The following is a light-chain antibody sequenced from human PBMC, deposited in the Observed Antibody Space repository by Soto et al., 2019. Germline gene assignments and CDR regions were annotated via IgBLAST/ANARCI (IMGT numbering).Light chain of an antibody. Sequence: DIVMTQSPLSLPVTPGEPASISCRSSQSLRDSNGYNYVDWYLQKPGQSPQLLIYLGSFRASGVTARVSGRGSLKDLTLKISRVEAEDVEFYCCIQALQTLSFGGGTKVEIK. CDR2: LGS. CDR3: IQALQTLS. J-gene: IGKJ4*01. CDR1: QSLRDSNGYNY. V-gene: IGKV2-28*01.